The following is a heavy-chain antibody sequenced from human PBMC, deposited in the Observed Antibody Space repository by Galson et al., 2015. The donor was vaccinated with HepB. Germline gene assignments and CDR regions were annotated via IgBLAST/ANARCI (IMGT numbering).Heavy chain of an antibody. Sequence: SVKVSCKASGGTFSSYAISWVRQAPGQGLEWMGGIIPIFGTANYAQKFQGRVTITADESTSTAYMELSSLRSEDTAVYYCARDLEGDIDPGTRYYYGMDVWGQGTTVTVSS. J-gene: IGHJ6*02. D-gene: IGHD1-1*01. CDR1: GGTFSSYA. CDR2: IIPIFGTA. V-gene: IGHV1-69*13. CDR3: ARDLEGDIDPGTRYYYGMDV.